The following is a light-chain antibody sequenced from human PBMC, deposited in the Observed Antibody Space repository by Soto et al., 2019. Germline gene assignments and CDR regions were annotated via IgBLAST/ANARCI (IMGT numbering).Light chain of an antibody. CDR1: QSVSSN. CDR2: DAS. Sequence: EIVLTQSPATLSLSPGERAILSCRASQSVSSNLAWFQQKPGQAPRLLISDASTRATGIPARFSGSGSGTDFTLTITRLEPEDFAVYYCQQYVTSSPRTFGQGTKVDIK. CDR3: QQYVTSSPRT. J-gene: IGKJ1*01. V-gene: IGKV3D-11*03.